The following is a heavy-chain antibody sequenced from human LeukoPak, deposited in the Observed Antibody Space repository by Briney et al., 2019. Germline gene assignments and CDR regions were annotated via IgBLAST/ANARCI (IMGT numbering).Heavy chain of an antibody. D-gene: IGHD3-10*01. V-gene: IGHV1-69*06. CDR2: IIPMFDTA. CDR1: GYTFTSYD. J-gene: IGHJ3*02. CDR3: ARARSGPYGSGSLDAFDI. Sequence: ASVKVSCKASGYTFTSYDINWVRQATGQGLEWMGGIIPMFDTADFAQKFQGRVTITADTSTSTAYMQLSSLRSEDTAVYYCARARSGPYGSGSLDAFDIWGQGTMVTVSS.